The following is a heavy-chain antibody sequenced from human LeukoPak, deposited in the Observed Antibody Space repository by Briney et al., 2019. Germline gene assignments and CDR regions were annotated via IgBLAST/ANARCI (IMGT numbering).Heavy chain of an antibody. CDR1: GYTFTSYS. D-gene: IGHD2-2*01. V-gene: IGHV1-18*04. CDR3: ARGRVGGYCSSTSCYAFDI. CDR2: ISAYNGNT. J-gene: IGHJ3*02. Sequence: ASVKVSCKASGYTFTSYSISWVRQAPGQGLEWMGWISAYNGNTNYAQKLQGRVTMTTDTSTSTAYMELRSLRSDDTAVYYCARGRVGGYCSSTSCYAFDIWGQGTMVTVSS.